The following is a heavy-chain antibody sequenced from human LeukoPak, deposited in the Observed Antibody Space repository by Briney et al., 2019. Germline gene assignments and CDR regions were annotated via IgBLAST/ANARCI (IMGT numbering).Heavy chain of an antibody. Sequence: PSETLSLTCAVYGGSFSGYYWSWIRQPPGKGLEWIGEINHSGGTNYNPSLKSRVTISVDTSKNQFSLKLSSVTAADTAVYYCARGPLEWFGAMDVWGKGTTVTISS. V-gene: IGHV4-34*01. D-gene: IGHD3-10*01. CDR2: INHSGGT. CDR3: ARGPLEWFGAMDV. CDR1: GGSFSGYY. J-gene: IGHJ6*03.